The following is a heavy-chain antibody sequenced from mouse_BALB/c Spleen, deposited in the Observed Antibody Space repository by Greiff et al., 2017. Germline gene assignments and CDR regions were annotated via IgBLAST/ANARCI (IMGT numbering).Heavy chain of an antibody. Sequence: EVKLMESGGGLVKPGGSLKLSCAASGFTFSSYTMSWVRQTPEKRLEWVATISSGGSYTYYPDSVKGRFTISRDNAKNTLYLQMSSLKSEDTAMYYCTRDRPDYFDYWGQGTTLTVSS. CDR3: TRDRPDYFDY. J-gene: IGHJ2*01. CDR2: ISSGGSYT. CDR1: GFTFSSYT. V-gene: IGHV5-6-4*01.